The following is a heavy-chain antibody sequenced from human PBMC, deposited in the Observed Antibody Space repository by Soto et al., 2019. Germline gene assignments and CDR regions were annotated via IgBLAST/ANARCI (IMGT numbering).Heavy chain of an antibody. Sequence: SETLSLTCTVSGGSISGYYWSWIRQPAGKGLEYIGRVYSSGGTNYSPSLNSRVTMSVDTSQNQFSLKLSTVTAADTAVYYCARVKYSSGSYRWFEPWGQGTLLTVSS. J-gene: IGHJ5*02. CDR2: VYSSGGT. V-gene: IGHV4-4*07. D-gene: IGHD6-19*01. CDR3: ARVKYSSGSYRWFEP. CDR1: GGSISGYY.